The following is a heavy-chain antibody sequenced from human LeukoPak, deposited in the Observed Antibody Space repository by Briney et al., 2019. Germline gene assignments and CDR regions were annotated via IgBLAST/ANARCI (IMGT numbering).Heavy chain of an antibody. CDR1: GFTFSSYA. D-gene: IGHD3-3*01. V-gene: IGHV3-23*01. J-gene: IGHJ4*02. Sequence: PGGSLRLSCAASGFTFSSYAMSWVRQAPGKGLEWVSAISGSGGSTYYADSVKGRFTIPRDNSKNTLYLQMNSLRAEHTAVYYCAKSPKLSGYYHHYIDYWGQGTLVTVSS. CDR2: ISGSGGST. CDR3: AKSPKLSGYYHHYIDY.